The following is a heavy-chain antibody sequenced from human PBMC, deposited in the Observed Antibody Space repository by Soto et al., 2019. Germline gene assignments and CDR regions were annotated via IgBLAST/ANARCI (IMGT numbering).Heavy chain of an antibody. D-gene: IGHD2-15*01. CDR3: ARDGGYCSGGSCYSHYYYAMDV. J-gene: IGHJ6*02. Sequence: SETLSLTCTVSGGSITSFYWSWIRQPAGKGLEWIGRIYTSESTNYNPSLKSRVTMSVDTSKNQFSLNLNSVTAADTAVYYCARDGGYCSGGSCYSHYYYAMDVWGQGTTVTVSS. CDR2: IYTSEST. CDR1: GGSITSFY. V-gene: IGHV4-4*07.